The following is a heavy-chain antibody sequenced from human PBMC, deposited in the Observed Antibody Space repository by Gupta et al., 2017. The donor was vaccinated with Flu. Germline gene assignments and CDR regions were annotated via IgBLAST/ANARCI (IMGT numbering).Heavy chain of an antibody. CDR1: GFTFTTYA. CDR2: ISVGGGST. Sequence: EVQLLESGGGLVQPGGSLRLSCAASGFTFTTYAMCWVRPAPGKGLEWVSLISVGGGSTYYADSVKGRFTISRDNSKNTLYLQMNSLRAEDTAVYYCAKAVGNSPSRYYFDYWGQGTLVTVSS. D-gene: IGHD4-23*01. CDR3: AKAVGNSPSRYYFDY. V-gene: IGHV3-23*01. J-gene: IGHJ4*02.